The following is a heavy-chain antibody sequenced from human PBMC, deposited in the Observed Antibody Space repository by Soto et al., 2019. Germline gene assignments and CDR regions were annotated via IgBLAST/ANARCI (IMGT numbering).Heavy chain of an antibody. Sequence: ASVKVSCKASGGTFSSYAISWVRQAPGQGLEWMGGIIPIFGTANYAQKFQGRVTITADESTSTTYMELSSLRSEDTAVYYCARDSGYSYGPIDYWGQGTLVTVSS. CDR1: GGTFSSYA. V-gene: IGHV1-69*13. D-gene: IGHD5-18*01. CDR2: IIPIFGTA. CDR3: ARDSGYSYGPIDY. J-gene: IGHJ4*02.